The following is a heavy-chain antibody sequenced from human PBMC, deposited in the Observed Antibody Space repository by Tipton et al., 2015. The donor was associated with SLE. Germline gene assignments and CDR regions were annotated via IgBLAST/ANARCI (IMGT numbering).Heavy chain of an antibody. CDR2: MKHDGSEE. Sequence: SLRLSCAASGFTFGSYWMSWVRQTPGKGLEWVAKMKHDGSEEYYVESVRGRFTISRDNAEESLYLQMDNLRAEDTGLYYCARDKMIQGVIFDSWGQGTLVTVSS. D-gene: IGHD3-10*01. CDR1: GFTFGSYW. CDR3: ARDKMIQGVIFDS. J-gene: IGHJ4*02. V-gene: IGHV3-7*01.